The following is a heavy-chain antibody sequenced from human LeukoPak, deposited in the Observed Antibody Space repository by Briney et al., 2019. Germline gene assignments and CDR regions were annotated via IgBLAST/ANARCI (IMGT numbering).Heavy chain of an antibody. CDR3: ARAYYDFWSGRDSSYYYYMDV. CDR2: INTDGSST. J-gene: IGHJ6*03. D-gene: IGHD3-3*01. CDR1: GFTFSSYW. Sequence: GGSLRLSCAASGFTFSSYWMHWVRQAPGEGLVWVSRINTDGSSTSYADSVKGRFTISRDNAKNTLYLQMNSLRAEDTAVYYCARAYYDFWSGRDSSYYYYMDVWGKGTTVTVSS. V-gene: IGHV3-74*01.